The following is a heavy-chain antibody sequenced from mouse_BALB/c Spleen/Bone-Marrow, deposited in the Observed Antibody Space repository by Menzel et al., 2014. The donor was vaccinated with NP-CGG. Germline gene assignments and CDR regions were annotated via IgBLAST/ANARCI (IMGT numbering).Heavy chain of an antibody. D-gene: IGHD2-3*01. J-gene: IGHJ2*01. CDR2: IYPGSGST. CDR1: GYTFTSYW. V-gene: IGHV1S22*01. CDR3: ARYDGYLDY. Sequence: LQQSGSELVRPGASVKLSCKASGYTFTSYWMHWVKQRPGQGLEWIGNIYPGSGSTNYDEKFKSKATLTVDTSSSTAYMQPSSLTSEDSAVYFCARYDGYLDYWGQGTTLTVSS.